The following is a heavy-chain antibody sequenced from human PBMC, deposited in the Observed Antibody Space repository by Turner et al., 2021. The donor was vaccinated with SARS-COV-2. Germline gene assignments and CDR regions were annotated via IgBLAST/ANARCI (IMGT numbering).Heavy chain of an antibody. D-gene: IGHD1-1*01. CDR3: VRHGSWNFDS. J-gene: IGHJ5*01. CDR1: GFTFSDYW. V-gene: IGHV3-7*01. Sequence: EVQLVESGGGLVQSGGSLRLSCAGPGFTFSDYWMGWGRQAPGKGLEWVANIKTDGSSKYYVDSVKDRFTTSRDNAKNSLYLQMYSLRAEDTAVYYCVRHGSWNFDSWGQGTLVTVSS. CDR2: IKTDGSSK.